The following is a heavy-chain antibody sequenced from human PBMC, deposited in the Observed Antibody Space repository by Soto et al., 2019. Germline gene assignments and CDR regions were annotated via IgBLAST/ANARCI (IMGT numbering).Heavy chain of an antibody. CDR2: IYYSGST. V-gene: IGHV4-59*01. D-gene: IGHD2-15*01. Sequence: SETLSLTCTVSGGSISSYYWSWIRQPPGKGLEWIGYIYYSGSTNYNPSLKSRVTISVDTSKNQFSLKLSSVTAADTAVYYCARLVVAATQWFDPWGQGALVTVSS. J-gene: IGHJ5*02. CDR1: GGSISSYY. CDR3: ARLVVAATQWFDP.